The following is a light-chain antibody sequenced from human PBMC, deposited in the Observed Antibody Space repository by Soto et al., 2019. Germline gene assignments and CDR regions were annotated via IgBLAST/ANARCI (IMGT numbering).Light chain of an antibody. CDR3: SSHAGRGSII. Sequence: QSALTQPASVSGSPGQSITISCTGASTDIGRYDLVAWYQQDPGKAPKLMIYEVNKRPSGVSDRFSGSKSGNTASLTISGLQAEDEADDFCSSHAGRGSIIFGGGTKVTVL. CDR2: EVN. CDR1: STDIGRYDL. J-gene: IGLJ2*01. V-gene: IGLV2-23*02.